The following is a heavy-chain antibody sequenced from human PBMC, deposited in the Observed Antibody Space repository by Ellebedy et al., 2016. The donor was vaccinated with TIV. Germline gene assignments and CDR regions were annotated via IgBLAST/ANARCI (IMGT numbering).Heavy chain of an antibody. J-gene: IGHJ6*02. CDR1: GFSRNTSGMS. D-gene: IGHD2-21*01. CDR2: IDWGGDN. V-gene: IGHV2-70*01. Sequence: SGPTLVQPTQTLTLTCTFSGFSRNTSGMSVHWIRQSPGKALEWLALIDWGGDNYYSPTLKARLTISKDTSKNQVVLRMTDMDPVDTATYYCARMQAYYNGMDVWGQGTTVTVSS. CDR3: ARMQAYYNGMDV.